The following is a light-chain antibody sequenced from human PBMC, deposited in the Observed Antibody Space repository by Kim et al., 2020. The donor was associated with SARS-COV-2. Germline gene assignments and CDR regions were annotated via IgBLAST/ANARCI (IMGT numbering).Light chain of an antibody. CDR3: QQYDNLPRT. V-gene: IGKV1-33*01. CDR2: DAS. Sequence: SASVGNRVTITCQASQDINNYLNWYQQKPGKAPKLLIYDASNLETGVPSRFSGSASGTDFTFTISSLQPEDIATYYCQQYDNLPRTFGQGTKLEI. CDR1: QDINNY. J-gene: IGKJ2*01.